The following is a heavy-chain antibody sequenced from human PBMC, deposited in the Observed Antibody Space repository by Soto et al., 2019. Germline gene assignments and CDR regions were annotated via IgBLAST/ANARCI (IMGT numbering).Heavy chain of an antibody. CDR3: AKESVEATYSFYGMDV. Sequence: GGSLRLSCAGSGFSFDSYSMHWVRQAPGKGLEWVTTVSFDSKNKYYIDSVEGRFTISRDNSKNMLYLQMNSLTHEGTAVYYCAKESVEATYSFYGMDVWGPGATVTVSS. J-gene: IGHJ6*02. CDR2: VSFDSKNK. V-gene: IGHV3-30*18. CDR1: GFSFDSYS. D-gene: IGHD4-4*01.